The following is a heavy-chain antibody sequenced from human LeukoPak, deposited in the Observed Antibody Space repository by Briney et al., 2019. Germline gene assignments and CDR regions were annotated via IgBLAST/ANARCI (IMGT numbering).Heavy chain of an antibody. J-gene: IGHJ3*02. CDR1: GGSISTTTNS. CDR2: IYYGGSP. V-gene: IGHV4-39*01. D-gene: IGHD3-22*01. CDR3: ARGYYDSSGPVFAFDI. Sequence: SETLSLTCNVSGGSISTTTNSWGWAWIRQRPTKGLEWIGSIYYGGSPYYTSSLKSRVTISVDTSKNQFSLKLSSVTAADTAMYYCARGYYDSSGPVFAFDIWGQGTMVTVSP.